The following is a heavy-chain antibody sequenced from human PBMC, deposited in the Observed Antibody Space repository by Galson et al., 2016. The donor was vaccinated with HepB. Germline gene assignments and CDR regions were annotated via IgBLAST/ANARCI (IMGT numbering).Heavy chain of an antibody. D-gene: IGHD1-1*01. CDR3: ARDLATETTDAFDI. CDR1: GFTLSNYA. Sequence: SLRLSCAASGFTLSNYAMHWVRQAPGKGLEWVAIISYDGSNKYYADPVKGRFTISRDNSKNTLYLQMNSLRADDTAMYYCARDLATETTDAFDIWGQGTMVTVSS. J-gene: IGHJ3*02. V-gene: IGHV3-30*04. CDR2: ISYDGSNK.